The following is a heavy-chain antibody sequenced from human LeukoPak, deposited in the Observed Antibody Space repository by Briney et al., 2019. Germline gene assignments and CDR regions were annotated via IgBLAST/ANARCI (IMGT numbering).Heavy chain of an antibody. CDR1: GFTFSNAW. CDR2: IKSKTDGGTT. J-gene: IGHJ6*02. V-gene: IGHV3-15*01. D-gene: IGHD6-19*01. Sequence: GGSLRLSCASSGFTFSNAWMSWVRQAPGKGLEWVGRIKSKTDGGTTDYAAPVKGRFTISRDDSKNTLYLQMNSLKTEDTAVYYCTTVGGWKYYYYYGMDVWGQGTTVTVSS. CDR3: TTVGGWKYYYYYGMDV.